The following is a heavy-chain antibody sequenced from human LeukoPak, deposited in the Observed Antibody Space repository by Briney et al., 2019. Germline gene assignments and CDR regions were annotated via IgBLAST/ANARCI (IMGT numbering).Heavy chain of an antibody. CDR3: ARGHSSSWPIDY. CDR2: IYYSGST. V-gene: IGHV4-59*01. J-gene: IGHJ4*02. CDR1: GGSISSYH. Sequence: SETLSLTCTVSGGSISSYHWSWIRQPPGKGLEWIGYIYYSGSTNYNPSLKSRVTISVDTSKNQFSLKLSSVTAADTAVYYCARGHSSSWPIDYWGQGTLVTVSS. D-gene: IGHD6-13*01.